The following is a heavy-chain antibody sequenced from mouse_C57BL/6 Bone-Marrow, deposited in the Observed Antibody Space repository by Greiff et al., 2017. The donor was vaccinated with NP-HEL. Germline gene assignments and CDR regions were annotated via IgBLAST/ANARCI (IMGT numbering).Heavy chain of an antibody. D-gene: IGHD2-4*01. CDR3: ARDYDYDEGVDY. Sequence: EVKLVESGPGLVKPSQSLSLTCSVTGYSITSGYYWNWIRQFPGNKLEWMGYISYDGSNNYNPSLKNRISITRDTSKNQFFLKLNSVTTEDTATYYCARDYDYDEGVDYWGQGTSVTVSS. CDR2: ISYDGSN. J-gene: IGHJ4*01. V-gene: IGHV3-6*01. CDR1: GYSITSGYY.